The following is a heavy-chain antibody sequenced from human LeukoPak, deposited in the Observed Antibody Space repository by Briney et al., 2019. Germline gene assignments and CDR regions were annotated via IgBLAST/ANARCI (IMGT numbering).Heavy chain of an antibody. CDR3: AKDNAYSSGWLYYFDY. D-gene: IGHD6-19*01. CDR1: GFTFSSYG. Sequence: HAGRSLRLSCAASGFTFSSYGMHWVRQAPGKGLEWVAFIRYDGSNKYYADSVKGRFTISRDNSKNTLYLQMNSLRAEDTAVYYCAKDNAYSSGWLYYFDYWGQGTLVTVSS. V-gene: IGHV3-30*02. CDR2: IRYDGSNK. J-gene: IGHJ4*02.